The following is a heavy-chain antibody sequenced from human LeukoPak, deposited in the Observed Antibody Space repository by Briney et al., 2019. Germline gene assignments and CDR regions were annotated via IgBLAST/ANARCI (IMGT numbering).Heavy chain of an antibody. J-gene: IGHJ4*02. D-gene: IGHD6-13*01. CDR3: ARGVYIAAAQYGY. V-gene: IGHV4-59*01. Sequence: SETLSLTCTVSGGSMSSNYWSWIRQPPGKGLEWIGYIYYSGTTNYNPSLKSRVTISVDTSKNQFSLKLSSVTAADTAVYYCARGVYIAAAQYGYWGQGTLVTVSS. CDR2: IYYSGTT. CDR1: GGSMSSNY.